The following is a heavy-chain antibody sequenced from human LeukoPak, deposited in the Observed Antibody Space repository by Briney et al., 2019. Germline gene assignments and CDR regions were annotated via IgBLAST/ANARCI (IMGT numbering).Heavy chain of an antibody. J-gene: IGHJ4*02. D-gene: IGHD3-22*01. CDR1: GFTFSNAW. CDR2: IKSKTDGGTT. CDR3: TAMYYYDSSGYYEEY. Sequence: GGSLRLSCAASGFTFSNAWMSWVRQAPGKGLEWVGRIKSKTDGGTTDYAAPLKGRFTISSDDSKDTLYLQMNSLKTEDTAVYYCTAMYYYDSSGYYEEYWGQGTLVTVSS. V-gene: IGHV3-15*01.